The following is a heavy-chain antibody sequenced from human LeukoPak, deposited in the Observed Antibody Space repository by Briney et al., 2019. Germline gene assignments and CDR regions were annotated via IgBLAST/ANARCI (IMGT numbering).Heavy chain of an antibody. V-gene: IGHV3-7*01. CDR1: GFTFSSYW. CDR3: AGGRDSAQLYFDS. Sequence: GGSLRLSCAASGFTFSSYWMSWVRQAPGKGLEWVTNIKQDGSEKYYVDSVKGRFTISRDNAKNSLYLQMNSLRAEDTAVYYCAGGRDSAQLYFDSWGQGTLVTVSS. J-gene: IGHJ4*02. D-gene: IGHD1-26*01. CDR2: IKQDGSEK.